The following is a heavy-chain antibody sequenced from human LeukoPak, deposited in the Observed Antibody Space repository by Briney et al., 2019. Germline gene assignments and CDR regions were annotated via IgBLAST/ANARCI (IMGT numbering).Heavy chain of an antibody. CDR2: ISSSGSTI. V-gene: IGHV3-11*04. D-gene: IGHD2-8*01. CDR1: GFTFSDYY. CDR3: AREELVLYAIGVNWFDP. J-gene: IGHJ5*02. Sequence: GGSLRLSCAASGFTFSDYYMSWIRQAPGKGLEWVSYISSSGSTIYYADSVKGRFTISRDNAKNSLYLQMNSLRAEDTAVYYCAREELVLYAIGVNWFDPWGQGTLVTVSS.